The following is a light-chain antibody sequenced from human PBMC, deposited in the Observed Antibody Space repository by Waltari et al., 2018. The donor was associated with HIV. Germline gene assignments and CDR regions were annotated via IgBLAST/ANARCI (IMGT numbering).Light chain of an antibody. V-gene: IGKV3-15*01. CDR3: QQYNNWPLMYT. J-gene: IGKJ2*01. Sequence: DIVMTQSPAPLSVCPGERATLSCSASQGVSSNLTWYQQKPGQAPRLLIYGASTRATGIPARFSGSGSETDFTLTVSSLQSEDSAVYYCQQYNNWPLMYTFGQGTKLDIK. CDR2: GAS. CDR1: QGVSSN.